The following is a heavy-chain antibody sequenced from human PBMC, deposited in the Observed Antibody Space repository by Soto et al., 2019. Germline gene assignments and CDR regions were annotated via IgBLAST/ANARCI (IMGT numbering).Heavy chain of an antibody. D-gene: IGHD1-20*01. Sequence: PGGSLRLSCAASGFTFSGSAMHWVRQASGKGLEWVGRIRSKANSYATAYAASVKGRFTISRDDSKNTAYLQMNSLKTEDTAVYYCTRLRATYNWNYYYYGMHVWGQGTTVTVSS. CDR1: GFTFSGSA. V-gene: IGHV3-73*01. CDR3: TRLRATYNWNYYYYGMHV. CDR2: IRSKANSYAT. J-gene: IGHJ6*02.